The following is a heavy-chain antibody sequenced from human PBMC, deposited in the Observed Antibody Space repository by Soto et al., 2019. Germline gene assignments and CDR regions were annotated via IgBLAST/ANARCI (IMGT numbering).Heavy chain of an antibody. CDR3: AYSTGGYRLDF. D-gene: IGHD4-4*01. Sequence: QVYLQESGPGLVKPSGTLSLTCAVSGASVSTPYWWTWVRQPPGKDLEWIGDVYHTGGNNYNPSRMSRVALSLDRCKNQFPLAMISVTVADTAIYSCAYSTGGYRLDFWGQGTMVIVSS. V-gene: IGHV4-4*02. CDR1: GASVSTPYW. CDR2: VYHTGGN. J-gene: IGHJ3*01.